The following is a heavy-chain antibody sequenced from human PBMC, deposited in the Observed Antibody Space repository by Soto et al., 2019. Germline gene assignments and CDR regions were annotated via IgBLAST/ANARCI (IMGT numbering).Heavy chain of an antibody. CDR3: ARDVGYGLIDG. Sequence: QVQLVQSGGEVKKPGASVKVSCKASGYAFTSYRIRWVRQAPGQGLEWMGWINAYNGNTNYAQKVQGRVTMTTDTSTSTAYMELRSLRSDDTAVYYCARDVGYGLIDGWGQGTLVTVSS. CDR2: INAYNGNT. J-gene: IGHJ4*02. D-gene: IGHD5-18*01. CDR1: GYAFTSYR. V-gene: IGHV1-18*01.